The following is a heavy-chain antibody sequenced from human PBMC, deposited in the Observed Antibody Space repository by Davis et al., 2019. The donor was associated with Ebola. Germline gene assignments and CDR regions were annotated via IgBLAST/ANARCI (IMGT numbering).Heavy chain of an antibody. J-gene: IGHJ3*01. Sequence: ASVKVSCKASGYTFNGYYMDWVRQAPGQGLEWMAWISVYNGNTNYAQNVQGRVTVTTDISTSTAYMEVRSLTSDDTAVYYCARGTSPLDAFDYWGQGTMVTVSA. CDR1: GYTFNGYY. CDR2: ISVYNGNT. V-gene: IGHV1-18*04. CDR3: ARGTSPLDAFDY. D-gene: IGHD1-1*01.